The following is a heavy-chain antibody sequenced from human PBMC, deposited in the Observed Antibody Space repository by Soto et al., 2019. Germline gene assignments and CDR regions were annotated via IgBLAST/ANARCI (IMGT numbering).Heavy chain of an antibody. CDR1: GFTFSSYA. J-gene: IGHJ6*02. CDR2: ISYDGSNK. CDR3: ARGGGGDYGDHVFYCYGMDV. V-gene: IGHV3-30*09. D-gene: IGHD4-17*01. Sequence: QVQLVESGGGVVQPGRSLRLSCAASGFTFSSYAMHWVRQAPGKGLEWVAVISYDGSNKYYADSVKGRFAISRDNSKNTLYLQMNSLRAEDTAVYYCARGGGGDYGDHVFYCYGMDVWGQGTTVTVSS.